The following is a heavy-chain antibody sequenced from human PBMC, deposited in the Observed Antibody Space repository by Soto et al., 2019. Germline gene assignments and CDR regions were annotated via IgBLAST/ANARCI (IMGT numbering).Heavy chain of an antibody. CDR2: IYSGGST. CDR1: GFTVSSNY. V-gene: IGHV3-66*01. CDR3: ARDMIITMVRPKPTGAFDI. J-gene: IGHJ3*02. D-gene: IGHD3-10*01. Sequence: GGSLRLSCAASGFTVSSNYMSWVRQAPGKGLEWVSVIYSGGSTYYADSVKGRFTISRDNSKNTLYLQMNSLRAEDTAVYYCARDMIITMVRPKPTGAFDIWGQGTMVTVSS.